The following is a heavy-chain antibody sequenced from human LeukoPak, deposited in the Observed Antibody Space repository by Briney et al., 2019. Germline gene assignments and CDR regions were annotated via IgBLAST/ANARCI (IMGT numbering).Heavy chain of an antibody. D-gene: IGHD6-19*01. V-gene: IGHV4-4*07. CDR3: ARDQALGYGWPTVLAIDI. CDR1: GGSITIYY. J-gene: IGHJ3*02. Sequence: PSETLSLTCTVSGGSITIYYWGWIRQPAGKGLEWIGRIYTSGSTNYNPSLKSRVTMSVDTSKNQFSLKLSSVTAADTAVYYCARDQALGYGWPTVLAIDIWGQGTMVTVSS. CDR2: IYTSGST.